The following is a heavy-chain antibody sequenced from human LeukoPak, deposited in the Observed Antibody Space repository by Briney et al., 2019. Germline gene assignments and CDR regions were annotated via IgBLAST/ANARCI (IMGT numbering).Heavy chain of an antibody. J-gene: IGHJ4*02. CDR2: VNPGDSDI. Sequence: GESLKISCKGSGYSFTSYRIGWVRQMPGKGLEWMGIVNPGDSDIRYSPSFQGQVTISADKSISTAYLQWSSLKASDTAMYYCASLPEAAAGWVYFDYWGQGTLVTVSS. CDR1: GYSFTSYR. V-gene: IGHV5-51*01. D-gene: IGHD6-13*01. CDR3: ASLPEAAAGWVYFDY.